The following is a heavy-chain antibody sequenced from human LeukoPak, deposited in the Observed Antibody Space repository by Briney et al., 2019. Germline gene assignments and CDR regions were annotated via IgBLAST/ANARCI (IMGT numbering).Heavy chain of an antibody. CDR1: GGSFSGYY. CDR2: INHSGST. CDR3: ASARIGYCSSTSCSPDAFDI. V-gene: IGHV4-34*01. J-gene: IGHJ3*02. D-gene: IGHD2-2*01. Sequence: PSETLSLTCAVSGGSFSGYYWSWIRQPPGKGLEWIGEINHSGSTNYNPSLKSRVTISVDTSKNQFSLRLSSVSAADTAVYYCASARIGYCSSTSCSPDAFDIWGQGTMVTVSS.